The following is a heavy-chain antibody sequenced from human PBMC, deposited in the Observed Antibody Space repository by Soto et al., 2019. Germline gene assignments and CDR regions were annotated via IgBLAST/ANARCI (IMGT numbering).Heavy chain of an antibody. J-gene: IGHJ4*02. CDR3: ARVYGRGDYFDF. CDR1: GSTISSGDHY. Sequence: QVQLQESGAGLVKPSQTLSLTCTVSGSTISSGDHYWSWIRQAPGKGLEWIGYMYYTGKTYYNTSLQSRVTLSVDTSKNQFSLKMTSVTAADTAMYFCARVYGRGDYFDFWGRGTLVSVSS. D-gene: IGHD2-8*01. V-gene: IGHV4-30-4*01. CDR2: MYYTGKT.